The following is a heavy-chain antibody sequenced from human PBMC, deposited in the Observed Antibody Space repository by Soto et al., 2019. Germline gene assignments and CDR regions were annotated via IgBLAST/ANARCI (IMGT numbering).Heavy chain of an antibody. CDR2: IYYSGST. CDR1: GGSISSGNYY. V-gene: IGHV4-31*03. Sequence: QVQLQESGPGLVKPSQTLSLTCTVSGGSISSGNYYWSWIRQHPGKGLEWIGYIYYSGSTYYNPSLKSRVTISVTTSKNQLSLKLSSVTAADTAVYYCARSLGVSSLDYWGQGTLVTVSS. D-gene: IGHD3-16*01. J-gene: IGHJ4*02. CDR3: ARSLGVSSLDY.